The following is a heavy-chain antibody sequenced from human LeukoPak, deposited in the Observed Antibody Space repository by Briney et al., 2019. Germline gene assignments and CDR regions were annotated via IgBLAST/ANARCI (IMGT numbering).Heavy chain of an antibody. CDR2: ISYDGSNK. D-gene: IGHD1-20*01. V-gene: IGHV3-30*18. CDR1: GFTFSSYG. CDR3: AKLVTGTTWSEY. J-gene: IGHJ4*02. Sequence: GGSLRLSCAASGFTFSSYGMHWVRQAPGKGLEWVAVISYDGSNKYYADSVKGRFTISRDNSKNTLYLQMNSLRAEDTAVYYRAKLVTGTTWSEYWGQGTLVTVSS.